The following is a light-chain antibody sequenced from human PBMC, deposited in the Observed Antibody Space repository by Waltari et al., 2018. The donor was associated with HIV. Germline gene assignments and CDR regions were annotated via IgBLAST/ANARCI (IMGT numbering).Light chain of an antibody. CDR2: GNS. CDR1: SSNIGAGYD. V-gene: IGLV1-40*01. J-gene: IGLJ3*02. Sequence: QSVLTQPPSVSGAPGQRVTISCTGRSSNIGAGYDVHWYQQLPGTAPQLPIFGNSTRPSGVPYRVSGSKSGTSASLAITGLQAEDEADYYCQSYDSSLSWVFGGGTKLTVL. CDR3: QSYDSSLSWV.